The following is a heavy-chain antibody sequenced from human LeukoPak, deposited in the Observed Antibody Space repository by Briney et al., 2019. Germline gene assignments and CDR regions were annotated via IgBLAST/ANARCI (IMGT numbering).Heavy chain of an antibody. CDR3: AKVGRLTDFDY. CDR1: GFTFSIYA. CDR2: ISGVDGST. Sequence: PGGSLRLSCAASGFTFSIYAMSWVRQAPGKGLEWVAAISGVDGSTYYADSVKGRFTISRDISKNTLYLQMNSPRAEDTAVYYCAKVGRLTDFDYWGQGTLVTVSS. V-gene: IGHV3-23*01. D-gene: IGHD7-27*01. J-gene: IGHJ4*02.